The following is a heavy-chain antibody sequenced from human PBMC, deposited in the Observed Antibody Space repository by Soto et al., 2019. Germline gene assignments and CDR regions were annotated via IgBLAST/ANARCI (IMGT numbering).Heavy chain of an antibody. CDR3: AHRVLRTVFGLVTTNAIYFDF. J-gene: IGHJ4*02. D-gene: IGHD3-3*01. CDR1: GFSLTTSGVG. V-gene: IGHV2-5*02. CDR2: IYWDDDK. Sequence: QITLNESGPTQVKPRQTLTLTCTFSGFSLTTSGVGVGWIRQSPGKAPEWLALIYWDDDKRYSPSLKSRLTITKDTSKNQVVLKMADLDPADTATYYCAHRVLRTVFGLVTTNAIYFDFWGQGTPVAVSS.